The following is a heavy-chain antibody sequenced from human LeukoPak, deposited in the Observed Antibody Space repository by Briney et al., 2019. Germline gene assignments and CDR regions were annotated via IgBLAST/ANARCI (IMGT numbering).Heavy chain of an antibody. CDR3: ARELPIAVAGTSFDY. Sequence: GASVKVSCKASGYTFTGYYMHWVRQAPGQGLEWMGWINPNSGGTNYAQKFQGRVTMTRDTSISIAYMELSRLRSDDTAVYYCARELPIAVAGTSFDYWGQGTLVTVSS. V-gene: IGHV1-2*02. CDR2: INPNSGGT. CDR1: GYTFTGYY. D-gene: IGHD6-19*01. J-gene: IGHJ4*02.